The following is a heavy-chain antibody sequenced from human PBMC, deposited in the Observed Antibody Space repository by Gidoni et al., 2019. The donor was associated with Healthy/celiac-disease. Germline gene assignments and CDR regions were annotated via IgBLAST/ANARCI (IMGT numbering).Heavy chain of an antibody. CDR1: GYTFTSYD. V-gene: IGHV1-8*01. D-gene: IGHD1-26*01. Sequence: QVQLVQSGAEVTKPGASVKVSCKASGYTFTSYDINWVRQATGQGLEWMGWMNPNSGNTGYAQKFQGRVTMTRNTSISTAYMELSSLRSEDTAVYYCARVGSSRSYYYYYMDVWGKGTTVTVSS. J-gene: IGHJ6*03. CDR3: ARVGSSRSYYYYYMDV. CDR2: MNPNSGNT.